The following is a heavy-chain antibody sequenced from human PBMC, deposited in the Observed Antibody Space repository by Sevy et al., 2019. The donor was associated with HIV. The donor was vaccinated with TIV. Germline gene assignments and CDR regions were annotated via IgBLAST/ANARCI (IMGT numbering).Heavy chain of an antibody. CDR3: IARVYYDSSGYYYRKRYYFDY. D-gene: IGHD3-22*01. Sequence: GGSLRLSCAASGFTFSGSAMHWVRQASGKGLEWVGRIRSKANSYATAYAASVKGRVTNSRDDSKNTAYLQMNSLKTEDTAVYYCIARVYYDSSGYYYRKRYYFDYWGQGTLVTVSS. CDR2: IRSKANSYAT. CDR1: GFTFSGSA. V-gene: IGHV3-73*01. J-gene: IGHJ4*02.